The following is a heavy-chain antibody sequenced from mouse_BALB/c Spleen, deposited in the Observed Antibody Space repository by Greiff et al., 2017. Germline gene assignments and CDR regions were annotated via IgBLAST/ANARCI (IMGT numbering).Heavy chain of an antibody. CDR3: ARDKDGIGY. Sequence: EVQGVESGGGLVKPGGSLKLSCAASGFTFSDYYMYWVRQTPEKRLEWVATISDGGSYTYYPDSVKGRFTISRDNAKNNLYLQMSSLKSEDTAMYYCARDKDGIGYWGQGTTLTVSS. CDR2: ISDGGSYT. D-gene: IGHD2-3*01. J-gene: IGHJ2*01. CDR1: GFTFSDYY. V-gene: IGHV5-4*02.